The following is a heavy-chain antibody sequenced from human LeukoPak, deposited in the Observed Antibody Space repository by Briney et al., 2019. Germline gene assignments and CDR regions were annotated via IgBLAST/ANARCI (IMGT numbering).Heavy chain of an antibody. CDR1: GFTFSSYW. Sequence: PGGSLRLSCAASGFTFSSYWMSWVRQAPGKGLEWEAIINQDGSEKYYVDSVKGRFTISRDNAKNSLYLQMNSPSAEDTAVYYCALRRNFCFDYWGQGTLVTVSS. CDR2: INQDGSEK. V-gene: IGHV3-7*01. CDR3: ALRRNFCFDY. D-gene: IGHD3-3*01. J-gene: IGHJ4*02.